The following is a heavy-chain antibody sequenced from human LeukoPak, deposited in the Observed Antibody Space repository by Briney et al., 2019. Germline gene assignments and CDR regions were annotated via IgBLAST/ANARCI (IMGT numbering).Heavy chain of an antibody. D-gene: IGHD5-12*01. Sequence: PGGSLRLSCAASGFTFSGYPIHWVRQAPGKGLEWVAVISYDGSNKYYADSVKGRFTISRDNSKNTLYLQMNSLRAEDTAVYYCVRLVGGDIDYWGQGTLVTVSS. J-gene: IGHJ4*02. CDR2: ISYDGSNK. CDR3: VRLVGGDIDY. CDR1: GFTFSGYP. V-gene: IGHV3-30-3*01.